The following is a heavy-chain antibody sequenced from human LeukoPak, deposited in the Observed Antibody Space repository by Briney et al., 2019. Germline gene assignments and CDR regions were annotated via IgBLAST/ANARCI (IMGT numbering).Heavy chain of an antibody. D-gene: IGHD3-10*01. CDR1: GGTFSSYA. CDR3: ARDPSYYGSGAGDY. J-gene: IGHJ4*02. Sequence: SVKVSCKASGGTFSSYAISWVRQAPGQGLEWMGGIIPIFGTANYAQKFQGRVTITADESTSTAYMELSSLRSEDTAVYYCARDPSYYGSGAGDYWGQGTLVTVSS. CDR2: IIPIFGTA. V-gene: IGHV1-69*13.